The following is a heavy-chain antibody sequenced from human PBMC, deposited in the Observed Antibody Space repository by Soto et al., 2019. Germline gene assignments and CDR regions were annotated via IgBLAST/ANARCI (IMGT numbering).Heavy chain of an antibody. J-gene: IGHJ4*02. CDR2: ISGSGGST. V-gene: IGHV3-23*01. D-gene: IGHD3-10*01. CDR1: GFTFSSYA. Sequence: GGSLRLSCAASGFTFSSYAMSWVRPAPGKGLEWVSAISGSGGSTYYADSVKGRFTISRDNSKNTLYLQMNSLRAEDTAVYYCAKDLGSGSYYRLRYWGQGTLVTVSS. CDR3: AKDLGSGSYYRLRY.